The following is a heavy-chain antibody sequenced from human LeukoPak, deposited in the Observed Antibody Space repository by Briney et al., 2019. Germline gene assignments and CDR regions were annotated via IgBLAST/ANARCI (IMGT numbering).Heavy chain of an antibody. CDR1: GFTFSSYS. CDR2: ISSSGSTI. D-gene: IGHD1-26*01. Sequence: GGSLRLSCAASGFTFSSYSMTWVRQAPGKGLEWVSYISSSGSTIYYADSVKGRFTISRDNAKNSLFLQMNNLRAEDTAVYYCAKSNWDTLHFYYYYGMDVWGQGTTVTVSS. J-gene: IGHJ6*02. CDR3: AKSNWDTLHFYYYYGMDV. V-gene: IGHV3-48*01.